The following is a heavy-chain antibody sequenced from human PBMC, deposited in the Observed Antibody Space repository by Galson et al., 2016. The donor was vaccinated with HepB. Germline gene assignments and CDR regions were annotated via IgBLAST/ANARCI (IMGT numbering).Heavy chain of an antibody. CDR1: GYTFTSYG. CDR2: ISAYNDKT. CDR3: ARVYAPDGLWPEGYADY. D-gene: IGHD2-8*01. V-gene: IGHV1-18*01. Sequence: SVKVSCKASGYTFTSYGIYWLRQAPGQGLEWMGWISAYNDKTNYAQNFQGRVTMTTGTFTRTAYLELRSLRSHDAAIYHCARVYAPDGLWPEGYADYWGQGTLVSVSA. J-gene: IGHJ4*02.